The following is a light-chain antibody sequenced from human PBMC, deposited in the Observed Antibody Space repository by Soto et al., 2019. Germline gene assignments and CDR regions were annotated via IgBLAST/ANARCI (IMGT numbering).Light chain of an antibody. CDR2: EVN. CDR1: SSDIGGYNS. V-gene: IGLV2-8*01. Sequence: QSALTQPPSASGSPGQSVTISCTGTSSDIGGYNSVSWYQQHPGKAPRLMIYEVNKRPSGVPDRFSGSKSGYTASLTVSGLQTEDEALYCCSSSAGIYHYLVFGGGTKLTVL. CDR3: SSSAGIYHYLV. J-gene: IGLJ3*02.